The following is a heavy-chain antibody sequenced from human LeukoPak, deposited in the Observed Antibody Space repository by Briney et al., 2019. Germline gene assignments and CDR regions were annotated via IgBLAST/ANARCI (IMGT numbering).Heavy chain of an antibody. CDR3: ARAVGRGDYGIYY. Sequence: SETLSLTCTVSGGSISSSSYYWGWIRQPPGKGLEWIGSIYYSGSTYYNPSLKSRVTISVDTSKNQFSLKLSSVTAADTAVYYCARAVGRGDYGIYYWGQGTLVTVSS. CDR2: IYYSGST. CDR1: GGSISSSSYY. J-gene: IGHJ4*02. V-gene: IGHV4-39*07. D-gene: IGHD4-17*01.